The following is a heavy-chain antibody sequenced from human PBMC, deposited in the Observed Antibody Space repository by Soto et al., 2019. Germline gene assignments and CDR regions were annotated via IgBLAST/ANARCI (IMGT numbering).Heavy chain of an antibody. CDR3: ARSTVAPEQLFDY. CDR1: GGSISSGGYS. J-gene: IGHJ4*02. D-gene: IGHD4-17*01. Sequence: PSETLSLTCAVSGGSISSGGYSLSWIRQPPGKGLEWIGYIYHSWSTYYNPSLKSRVTISVDRSKNQFSLKLSSVTAADTAVYYCARSTVAPEQLFDYLGQGTMVTVSS. V-gene: IGHV4-30-2*01. CDR2: IYHSWST.